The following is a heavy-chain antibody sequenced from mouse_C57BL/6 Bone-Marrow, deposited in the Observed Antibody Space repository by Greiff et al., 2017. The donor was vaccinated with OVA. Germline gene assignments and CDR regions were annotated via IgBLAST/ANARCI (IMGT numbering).Heavy chain of an antibody. CDR2: IDPSDSYT. CDR3: ARRRGNPYYFDY. V-gene: IGHV1-59*01. Sequence: QVQLQQPGAELVRPGTSVKLSCKASGYTFTSYWMHWVKQRPGQGLEWIGVIDPSDSYTNYNQKFKGKATLTVDTSSSTAYMQLSSLTSEDSAVYYCARRRGNPYYFDYWGKGTTLTVSS. D-gene: IGHD2-1*01. CDR1: GYTFTSYW. J-gene: IGHJ2*01.